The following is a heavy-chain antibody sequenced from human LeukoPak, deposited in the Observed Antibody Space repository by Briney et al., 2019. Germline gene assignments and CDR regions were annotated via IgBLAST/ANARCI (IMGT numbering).Heavy chain of an antibody. D-gene: IGHD6-19*01. CDR2: ISYDGSNK. CDR1: GFTFSSYA. CDR3: ARGSSGWSLQTYYCYYGMDV. J-gene: IGHJ6*02. V-gene: IGHV3-30*04. Sequence: GGSLRLSCAASGFTFSSYAMHWVRQAPGKGLEWVAVISYDGSNKYYADSVKGRFTISRDNSKNTLYLQMNSLRAEDTAVYYCARGSSGWSLQTYYCYYGMDVWGQGTTVTVSS.